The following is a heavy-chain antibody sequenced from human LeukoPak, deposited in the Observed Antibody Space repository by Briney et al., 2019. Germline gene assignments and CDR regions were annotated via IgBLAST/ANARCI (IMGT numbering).Heavy chain of an antibody. J-gene: IGHJ4*02. D-gene: IGHD2-2*01. Sequence: SETLSLTCTVSGGSISCSSYYWGWIRQPPGKGLEWIGSIYYSGSTYYNPSLKSRATISVDTSKNQFSLKLSSVTAADTAVYYCARVVPAAVTDYWDQGTLVTVSS. CDR2: IYYSGST. CDR1: GGSISCSSYY. CDR3: ARVVPAAVTDY. V-gene: IGHV4-39*07.